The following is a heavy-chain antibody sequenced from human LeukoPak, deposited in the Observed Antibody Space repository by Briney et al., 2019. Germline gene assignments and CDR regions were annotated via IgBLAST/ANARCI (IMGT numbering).Heavy chain of an antibody. J-gene: IGHJ4*02. CDR1: GFTFSSYS. V-gene: IGHV3-23*01. CDR2: ITSGTTST. D-gene: IGHD3-10*01. Sequence: TGGSLRLSCAASGFTFSSYSMTWVRQAPGKGLEWVSTITSGTTSTYYADSVKGRFTISRDNSKDTMYLQMNSLRAEDTAVYYCAKDLITASRAYYFDYWGQGTLVTVSS. CDR3: AKDLITASRAYYFDY.